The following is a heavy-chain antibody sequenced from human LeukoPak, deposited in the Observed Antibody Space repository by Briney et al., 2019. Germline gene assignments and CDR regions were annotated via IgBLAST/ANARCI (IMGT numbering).Heavy chain of an antibody. D-gene: IGHD2-8*01. CDR1: GGSFSGYY. Sequence: SETLSLTCAVYGGSFSGYYWSWIRQPPGKGLEWIGEINHSGSTNYNPSLKSRVTISVDTSKNQFSLKLGSVTAADTAVYYCAGWGRTNGVRWGQGTLVTVSS. CDR3: AGWGRTNGVR. J-gene: IGHJ4*02. CDR2: INHSGST. V-gene: IGHV4-34*01.